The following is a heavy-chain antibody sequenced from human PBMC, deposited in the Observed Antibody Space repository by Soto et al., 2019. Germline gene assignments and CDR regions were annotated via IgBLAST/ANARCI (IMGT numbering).Heavy chain of an antibody. CDR1: GFTFSSYA. CDR3: ARHNWNDAYFDY. CDR2: ISSNGGST. D-gene: IGHD1-1*01. J-gene: IGHJ4*02. V-gene: IGHV3-64*01. Sequence: GGSLRLSCAASGFTFSSYAMHWVRQAPGKGLEYVSAISSNGGSTYYANSVKGRFTISRDNSKNTLYLQMGSLRAEDMAVYYCARHNWNDAYFDYWGQGTLVTVSS.